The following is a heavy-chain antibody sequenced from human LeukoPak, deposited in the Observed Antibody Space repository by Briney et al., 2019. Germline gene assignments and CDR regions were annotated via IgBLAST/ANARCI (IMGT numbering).Heavy chain of an antibody. CDR1: GFSFSIYS. CDR2: ISSSSSNK. V-gene: IGHV3-48*01. Sequence: PEGSLRLSCVASGFSFSIYSMNWVRQAPGKGLEWVSYISSSSSNKYYADSVKGRFTISRDKAKNSLYLQMNSLRAEDTAVYYCARDGTLFDIWGQGTMVTVSS. CDR3: ARDGTLFDI. J-gene: IGHJ3*02.